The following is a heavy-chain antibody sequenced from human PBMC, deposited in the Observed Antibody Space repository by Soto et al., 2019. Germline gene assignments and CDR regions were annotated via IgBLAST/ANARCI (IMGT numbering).Heavy chain of an antibody. V-gene: IGHV1-46*01. CDR3: ARDFSASSAINDDDSSGPWFDP. CDR1: GYTFTSYY. Sequence: ASVKVSCKASGYTFTSYYMHWVRQAPGQGLEWMGIINPSGGSTSYAQKFQGRVTMTRDTSTSTVYMELSSLRSEDTAVYYCARDFSASSAINDDDSSGPWFDPWGQGTLVTVSS. CDR2: INPSGGST. D-gene: IGHD3-22*01. J-gene: IGHJ5*02.